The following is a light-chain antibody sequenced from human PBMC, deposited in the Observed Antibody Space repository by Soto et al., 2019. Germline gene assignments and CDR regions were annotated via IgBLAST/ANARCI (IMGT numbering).Light chain of an antibody. Sequence: EIVLTQSPGTLSLSPGERATLSCRASQSVSDMYLAWYQQKPGQAPRLLIYASTRATGIPDRFSGSGSGTDFTLTISRVEPEDFAVYVCQHYGTSALFGPGTKVDIK. V-gene: IGKV3-20*01. CDR2: AS. CDR1: QSVSDMY. CDR3: QHYGTSAL. J-gene: IGKJ3*01.